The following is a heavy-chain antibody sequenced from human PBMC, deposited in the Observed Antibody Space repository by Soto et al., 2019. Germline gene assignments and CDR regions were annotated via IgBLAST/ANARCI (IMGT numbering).Heavy chain of an antibody. J-gene: IGHJ1*01. V-gene: IGHV3-23*01. Sequence: GGSLRLSCAASGFTFSGYAMSWVRQAPGKGLEWVSALSGSGVSTYYADSVKGRFTISRDNSKNTLYLQMNSLRAEDTAVYYCARHSAEGPAHLPGYFQHWGQGTLVTVSS. CDR3: ARHSAEGPAHLPGYFQH. D-gene: IGHD2-2*01. CDR2: LSGSGVST. CDR1: GFTFSGYA.